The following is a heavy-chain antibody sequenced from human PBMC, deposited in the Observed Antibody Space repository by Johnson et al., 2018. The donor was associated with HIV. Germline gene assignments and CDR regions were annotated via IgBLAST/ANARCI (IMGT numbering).Heavy chain of an antibody. CDR1: GFTFSSYA. J-gene: IGHJ3*02. CDR3: AKVFDLVSGGAFDI. CDR2: ISYDGSNK. D-gene: IGHD1-26*01. Sequence: QVQLVESGGVVVQPGGSLRLSCAASGFTFSSYAMHWVRQAPGKGLEWVAVISYDGSNKYYADSVKGRFTISRDNSKNTLYLQMNSLRAEDTAVYYCAKVFDLVSGGAFDIWGQGTMVTVSS. V-gene: IGHV3-30*04.